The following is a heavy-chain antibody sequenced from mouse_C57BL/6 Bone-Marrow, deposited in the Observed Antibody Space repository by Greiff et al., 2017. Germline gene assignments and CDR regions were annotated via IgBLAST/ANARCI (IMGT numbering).Heavy chain of an antibody. D-gene: IGHD1-1*01. CDR2: IHPNSGST. Sequence: QVQLQQPGAELVKPGASVKLSCKASGYTFTSYWMHWVKQRPGQGLEWIGMIHPNSGSTNYNEKFKSKATLTVAKSSSTAYMQLSSLTSEDSAVYYCARKSPLYYYGSSAGFAYWGQGTLVTVSA. V-gene: IGHV1-64*01. J-gene: IGHJ3*01. CDR1: GYTFTSYW. CDR3: ARKSPLYYYGSSAGFAY.